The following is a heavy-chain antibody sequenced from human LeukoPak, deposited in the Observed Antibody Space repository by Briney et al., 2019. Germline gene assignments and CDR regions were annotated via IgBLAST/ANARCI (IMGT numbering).Heavy chain of an antibody. CDR3: ARGGPTYYYDSSGYNLFDY. CDR2: INPSGGST. CDR1: GYTFTSYY. D-gene: IGHD3-22*01. V-gene: IGHV1-46*01. Sequence: GASVKVSCKASGYTFTSYYMHWVRQAPGQGLEWMGIINPSGGSTGYAQKFQGRVTMTRDTSTSTVYMELSSLRSEDTAVYYCARGGPTYYYDSSGYNLFDYWGQGTLVTVSS. J-gene: IGHJ4*02.